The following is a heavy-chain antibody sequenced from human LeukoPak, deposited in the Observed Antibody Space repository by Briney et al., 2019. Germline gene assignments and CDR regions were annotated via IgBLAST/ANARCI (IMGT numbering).Heavy chain of an antibody. V-gene: IGHV4-30-4*01. Sequence: SQTLSLTCTVSGGSISSGDYYWSWIRQPPGKGLEWIGYIYYSGSTYYNPSLKSRVTISVDTSKNQFSLKLSSVTAADTAVYYCARATLSHYYDSSGYYYDYWGQGTLVTVSS. J-gene: IGHJ4*02. D-gene: IGHD3-22*01. CDR1: GGSISSGDYY. CDR2: IYYSGST. CDR3: ARATLSHYYDSSGYYYDY.